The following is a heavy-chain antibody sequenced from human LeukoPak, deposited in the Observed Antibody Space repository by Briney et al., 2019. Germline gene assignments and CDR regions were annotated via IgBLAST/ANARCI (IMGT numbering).Heavy chain of an antibody. CDR3: AKLTVVAAKRGRLDAFDI. Sequence: GGSLRLSCAASGFTFDDYAMHWVRQAPGKGLEWVSAISGSGGSTYYADSVKGRFTISRDNSKNTLYLQMNSLRAEDTAVYYCAKLTVVAAKRGRLDAFDIWGQGTMVTVSS. CDR2: ISGSGGST. J-gene: IGHJ3*02. V-gene: IGHV3-23*01. CDR1: GFTFDDYA. D-gene: IGHD2-15*01.